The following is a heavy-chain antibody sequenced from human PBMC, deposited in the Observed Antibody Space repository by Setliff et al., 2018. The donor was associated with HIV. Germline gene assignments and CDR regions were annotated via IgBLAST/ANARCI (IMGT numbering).Heavy chain of an antibody. J-gene: IGHJ4*02. D-gene: IGHD1-20*01. Sequence: GASVKVSCKTSGYTFNRYGISWVRQAPGQRLEWMGWINAGNGDTKSSQKYQGRVTITRDTSASTAYMELSSLTSDDTAIYYCARGRISWSPDFWGQGTLVTVSS. V-gene: IGHV1-3*01. CDR3: ARGRISWSPDF. CDR2: INAGNGDT. CDR1: GYTFNRYG.